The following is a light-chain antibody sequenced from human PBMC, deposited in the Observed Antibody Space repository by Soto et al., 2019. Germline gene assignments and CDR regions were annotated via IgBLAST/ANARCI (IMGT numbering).Light chain of an antibody. CDR3: QQYNNWPQLT. Sequence: EIVMTQSPATLSVSPGERATLSCRASQSVSSNLAWYQQKPGQAPRLLIYGASTRATGIPARFSGSGSGTEFTLTISNLQSEDFAVYYCQQYNNWPQLTFGGGTKVDIK. V-gene: IGKV3D-15*01. J-gene: IGKJ4*01. CDR1: QSVSSN. CDR2: GAS.